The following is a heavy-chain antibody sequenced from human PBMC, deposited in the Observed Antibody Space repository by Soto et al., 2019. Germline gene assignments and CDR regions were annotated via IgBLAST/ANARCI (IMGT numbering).Heavy chain of an antibody. Sequence: SETLSLTCTVSGGSISSYYWSWIRQPPGKGLEWIGCIYYSGSANYNPSLKSRVTISVDTSKSQFTLKLSSVTAADTAVYYCARDRIDDYYDSSGYQGYYYGMDVWGQGTTVTVSS. CDR2: IYYSGSA. CDR1: GGSISSYY. V-gene: IGHV4-59*01. J-gene: IGHJ6*02. CDR3: ARDRIDDYYDSSGYQGYYYGMDV. D-gene: IGHD3-22*01.